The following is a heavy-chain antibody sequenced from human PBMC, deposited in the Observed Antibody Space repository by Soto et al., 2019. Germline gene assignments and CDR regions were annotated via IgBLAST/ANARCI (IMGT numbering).Heavy chain of an antibody. CDR1: GGTFSSYA. J-gene: IGHJ3*02. D-gene: IGHD2-21*02. Sequence: SVTVSCKGSGGTFSSYAVSWVRQAPGQGLEWMGGIIPIFGTANYAQKFQGRVTITADESTSTAYMELSSLRSEDTAVYYCARSRRAYCGGDCYPEKAFDIWGQGTMVTVSS. CDR2: IIPIFGTA. CDR3: ARSRRAYCGGDCYPEKAFDI. V-gene: IGHV1-69*13.